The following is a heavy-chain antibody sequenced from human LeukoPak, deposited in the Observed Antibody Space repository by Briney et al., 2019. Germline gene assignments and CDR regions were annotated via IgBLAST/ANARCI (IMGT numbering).Heavy chain of an antibody. Sequence: ASVKVSCKVSGYTLTELSMHWVRQAPGKGLEWMGGFDPEDGETIYAQKFQGRVTMTEDTSTDTAYLELSSLRSEDTAVYYCATAALYSSGWYAERLNWFDPWGQGTLVTVSS. CDR1: GYTLTELS. CDR2: FDPEDGET. D-gene: IGHD6-19*01. V-gene: IGHV1-24*01. J-gene: IGHJ5*02. CDR3: ATAALYSSGWYAERLNWFDP.